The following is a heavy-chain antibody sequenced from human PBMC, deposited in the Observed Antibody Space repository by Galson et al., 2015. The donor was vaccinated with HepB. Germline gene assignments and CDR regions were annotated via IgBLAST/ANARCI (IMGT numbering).Heavy chain of an antibody. V-gene: IGHV1-24*01. CDR1: GYTLTDLS. CDR3: ATEDALVRGNLLNLSGRDV. CDR2: FDRDDGET. J-gene: IGHJ6*02. Sequence: SVKVSCKVSGYTLTDLSMHWVRQVPGKGLEWMGTFDRDDGETIYAQKFQGRVTMTEDTSADTAYMEVSSLRSEDTAVYYCATEDALVRGNLLNLSGRDVGGQGPTGTVSS. D-gene: IGHD3-10*01.